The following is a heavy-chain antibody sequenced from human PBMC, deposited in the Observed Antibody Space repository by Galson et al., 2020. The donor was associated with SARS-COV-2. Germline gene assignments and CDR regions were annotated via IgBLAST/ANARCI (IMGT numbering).Heavy chain of an antibody. CDR2: ISGSGGST. Sequence: GESLKISCAASGFTFSSYAMSWVRQAPGKGLEWVSAISGSGGSTYYTDSVKGRFTISRDNSKNMLYLQMNSLRAEDTAVYYCAKSYYDILTGYLYWGQGTLVTVSS. V-gene: IGHV3-23*01. CDR1: GFTFSSYA. J-gene: IGHJ4*02. CDR3: AKSYYDILTGYLY. D-gene: IGHD3-9*01.